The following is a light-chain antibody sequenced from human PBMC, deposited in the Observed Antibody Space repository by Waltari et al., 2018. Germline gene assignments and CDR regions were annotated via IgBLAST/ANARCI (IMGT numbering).Light chain of an antibody. V-gene: IGLV1-44*01. J-gene: IGLJ1*01. Sequence: QSVLTQPPSASGTPGQRVTISCSGSSSNIGSNTVNWYQHLPGTAPKLLIYSNYQRPSGVPDRFSGSKSGTSASLAISVLQSEDEADYYCAAWDDSLNVYVFGTGTKVTV. CDR2: SNY. CDR1: SSNIGSNT. CDR3: AAWDDSLNVYV.